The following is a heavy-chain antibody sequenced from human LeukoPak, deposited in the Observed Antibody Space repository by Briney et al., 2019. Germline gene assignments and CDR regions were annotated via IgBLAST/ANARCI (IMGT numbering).Heavy chain of an antibody. J-gene: IGHJ4*02. D-gene: IGHD2-15*01. CDR3: ARYGGSSRTYDY. V-gene: IGHV3-7*05. CDR1: GFTFSNYW. Sequence: GGSLRLSCAASGFTFSNYWMTWVRQAPGKGLEWVANIKQDGSDKYYVDSVKGRFTISRDNAKSSLYLQMNSLRVEDTAVYYCARYGGSSRTYDYWGQGSLVTVSS. CDR2: IKQDGSDK.